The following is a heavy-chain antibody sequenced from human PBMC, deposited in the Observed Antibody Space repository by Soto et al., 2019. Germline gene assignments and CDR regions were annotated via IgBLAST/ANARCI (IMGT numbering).Heavy chain of an antibody. J-gene: IGHJ4*02. CDR1: GYMFTGFY. V-gene: IGHV1-2*02. D-gene: IGHD6-19*01. CDR3: AAAAIPVAERYPDF. Sequence: ASVKVSCKASGYMFTGFYLHWVRQAPGQGLEWMGWINPNNGVTTYAKNFQGRVTMTRDSSISTAYMELSSLRSAATAVYFCAAAAIPVAERYPDFWGQGTVVTVAS. CDR2: INPNNGVT.